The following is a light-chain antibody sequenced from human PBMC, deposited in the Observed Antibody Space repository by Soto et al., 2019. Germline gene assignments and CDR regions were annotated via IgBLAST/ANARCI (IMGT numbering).Light chain of an antibody. V-gene: IGKV3-20*01. CDR3: QQYGRSPAT. Sequence: EIVLTQSPGTLSLSPGEKATLSCRATQSVTSAYLAWYQQKPGQAPRLLIHGASTRAPGIPDRFIGSGSGTDFTLTISRLEPEDFAVYHCQQYGRSPATFGPGTKLEIK. J-gene: IGKJ2*01. CDR1: QSVTSAY. CDR2: GAS.